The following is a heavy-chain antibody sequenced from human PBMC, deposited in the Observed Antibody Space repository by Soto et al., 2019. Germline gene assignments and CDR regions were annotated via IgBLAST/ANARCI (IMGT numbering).Heavy chain of an antibody. CDR3: ARRQSIMIRGANAFDI. D-gene: IGHD3-10*01. V-gene: IGHV2-5*02. Sequence: QITLKESGPPLVKPTQTLTLTCSFSGFSLISTGAGVGWIRQPPGKALEWLALIYWDGDKRYSPALKSRLTITKDSSKNQVVLTMTNVDPVDTATYYCARRQSIMIRGANAFDIWGQGTFVSVSS. J-gene: IGHJ3*02. CDR1: GFSLISTGAG. CDR2: IYWDGDK.